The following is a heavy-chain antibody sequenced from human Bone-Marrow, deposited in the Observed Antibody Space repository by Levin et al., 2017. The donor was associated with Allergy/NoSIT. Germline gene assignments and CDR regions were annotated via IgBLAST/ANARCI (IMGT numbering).Heavy chain of an antibody. D-gene: IGHD6-19*01. V-gene: IGHV3-30*18. CDR3: AKDRATGGGWYFDD. Sequence: GESLKISCAASGFTFSSYGIHWVRLAPGKGLEWVAVISYDGSNKYYADSVKGRFTISRDNSKNTLYLQMNSLRPEDTAVYYCAKDRATGGGWYFDDWGQGTLVTVSS. CDR2: ISYDGSNK. J-gene: IGHJ4*02. CDR1: GFTFSSYG.